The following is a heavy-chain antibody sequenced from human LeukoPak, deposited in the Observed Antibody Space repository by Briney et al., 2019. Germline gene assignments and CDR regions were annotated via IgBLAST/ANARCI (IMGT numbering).Heavy chain of an antibody. J-gene: IGHJ4*02. CDR3: ARQVGAGY. CDR2: ICGSGSST. CDR1: GFTFSNYA. V-gene: IGHV3-23*01. D-gene: IGHD1-26*01. Sequence: PGGSLRLSCAASGFTFSNYAMSWVRQAPGKGLDWVSTICGSGSSTSYADSVKGRFTISRDNSKNTLYLQMNSLRAEDTAVYYCARQVGAGYWGQGTLVTVSS.